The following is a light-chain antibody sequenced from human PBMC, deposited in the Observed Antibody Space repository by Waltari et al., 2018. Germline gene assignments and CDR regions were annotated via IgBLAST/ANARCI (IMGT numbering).Light chain of an antibody. CDR1: SSDIGGYNY. V-gene: IGLV2-14*03. J-gene: IGLJ2*01. Sequence: QSALTQPASVSGSPGQSITISCTGTSSDIGGYNYVSWHQQHTGKAPKVIIYDVSSRPSGVSKRFSGSKSSNTASLTISGLQAEDEADYYSTSYTTSSVLFGGGTKLTVL. CDR2: DVS. CDR3: TSYTTSSVL.